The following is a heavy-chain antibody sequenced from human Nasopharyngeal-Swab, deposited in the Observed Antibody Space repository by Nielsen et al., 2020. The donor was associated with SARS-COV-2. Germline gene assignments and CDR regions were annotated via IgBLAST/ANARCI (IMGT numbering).Heavy chain of an antibody. CDR2: MNPNSGNT. Sequence: ASVKVSCKASGYTFTSYGINWVRQATGQGLEWMGWMNPNSGNTGYAQKFQGRVTMTRNTSISTAYMELSSLRSEDTAVYYCARAGRLEITGWFDPWGQGTLVTVSS. CDR1: GYTFTSYG. J-gene: IGHJ5*02. CDR3: ARAGRLEITGWFDP. V-gene: IGHV1-8*01. D-gene: IGHD1-1*01.